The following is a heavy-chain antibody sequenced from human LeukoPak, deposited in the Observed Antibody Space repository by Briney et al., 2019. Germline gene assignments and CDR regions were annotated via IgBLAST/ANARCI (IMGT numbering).Heavy chain of an antibody. CDR1: GYTFTGYY. D-gene: IGHD3-22*01. J-gene: IGHJ4*02. V-gene: IGHV1-2*02. CDR3: ARSKITMIVVVIFDY. CDR2: INPKSGGT. Sequence: GASVKVSCKASGYTFTGYYMHWVRQAPGQGLEGMGWINPKSGGTNYAQTFQGRVTMTRDTSISTAYMELSRLTSDDTAVYYCARSKITMIVVVIFDYWGQGTLVTVSS.